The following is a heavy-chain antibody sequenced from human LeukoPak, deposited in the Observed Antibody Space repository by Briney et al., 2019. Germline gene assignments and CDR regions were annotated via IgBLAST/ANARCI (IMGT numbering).Heavy chain of an antibody. V-gene: IGHV3-30*04. D-gene: IGHD1-26*01. Sequence: GGSLRLSCAASGFTFSTGFTFSTYGMHWVRQAPGKGLEWVAVISSDGRQKYYADSVKGRFTISRDNSKNTLYLQMNSLRAEDTAVYYCAKALLRYDPRGAFDIWGQGTMVTVSS. CDR2: ISSDGRQK. J-gene: IGHJ3*02. CDR3: AKALLRYDPRGAFDI. CDR1: GFTFSTGFTFSTYG.